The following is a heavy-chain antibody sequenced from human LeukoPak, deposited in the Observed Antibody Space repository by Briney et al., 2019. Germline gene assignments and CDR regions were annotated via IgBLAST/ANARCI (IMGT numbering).Heavy chain of an antibody. D-gene: IGHD6-19*01. J-gene: IGHJ6*03. CDR1: GGTFSSYA. Sequence: SVKVSCKASGGTFSSYAISWVRQAPGQGLEWMGGIIPIFGTANYAQKFQGRVTITADESTSTAYMELSSLRSEDTAVYYCARAQTGYSSGWGAQYYYYYYMDVWGKGTTVTIS. CDR3: ARAQTGYSSGWGAQYYYYYYMDV. CDR2: IIPIFGTA. V-gene: IGHV1-69*13.